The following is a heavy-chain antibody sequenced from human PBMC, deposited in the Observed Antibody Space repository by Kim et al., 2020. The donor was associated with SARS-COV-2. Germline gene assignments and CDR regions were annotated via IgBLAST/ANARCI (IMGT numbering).Heavy chain of an antibody. CDR3: ARDLADRSYTNGLGRFDP. J-gene: IGHJ5*02. D-gene: IGHD3-10*01. Sequence: ASVKVSCKASGYTFTGYYMHWVRQAPGRGLEWMGWINPNSGNTNFAQKFQGRVTMTTDTSISTAYMELSSLTSDDTAVYYCARDLADRSYTNGLGRFDP. CDR2: INPNSGNT. V-gene: IGHV1-2*02. CDR1: GYTFTGYY.